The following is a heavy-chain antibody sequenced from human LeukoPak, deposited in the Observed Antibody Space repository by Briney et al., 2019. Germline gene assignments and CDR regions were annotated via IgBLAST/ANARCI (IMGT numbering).Heavy chain of an antibody. CDR2: IYSGGST. CDR3: ARGPSPLAGDFDY. D-gene: IGHD6-19*01. J-gene: IGHJ4*02. CDR1: GFTFSSYA. V-gene: IGHV3-66*01. Sequence: HPGGSLRLSCAASGFTFSSYAMSWVRQAPGKGLEWVSVIYSGGSTYYADPVKGRFTISRDNSKNTLYLQMNSLRAEDTAVYYCARGPSPLAGDFDYWGQGTLVTVSS.